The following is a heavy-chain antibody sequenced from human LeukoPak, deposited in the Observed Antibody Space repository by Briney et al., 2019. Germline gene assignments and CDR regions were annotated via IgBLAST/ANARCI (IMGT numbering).Heavy chain of an antibody. V-gene: IGHV3-48*01. CDR3: ARDGGYSGFDTDC. CDR2: ISDSSAM. D-gene: IGHD5-12*01. J-gene: IGHJ4*02. CDR1: GFTFRTYS. Sequence: GGSLRLSCAASGFTFRTYSMKWVRQAPGKGLEWVSYISDSSAMYYADSVRGRFTISRENDKNSLFLQMNSLRAEDTAVYYCARDGGYSGFDTDCWGQGTLVTVSS.